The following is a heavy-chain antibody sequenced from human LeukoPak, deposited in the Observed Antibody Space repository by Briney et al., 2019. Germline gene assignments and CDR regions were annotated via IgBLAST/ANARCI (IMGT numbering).Heavy chain of an antibody. V-gene: IGHV4-59*08. CDR2: IYYSGST. CDR3: ARHGGYSSGWLDY. J-gene: IGHJ4*02. CDR1: GGSISSYY. Sequence: SETLSLTCTVSGGSISSYYWSWIRQPPGKGLEWIGYIYYSGSTNYNPSLKSRVTISVDTSKNQFSLKLSSVTAADTAVYYCARHGGYSSGWLDYWGQGTLVTASS. D-gene: IGHD6-19*01.